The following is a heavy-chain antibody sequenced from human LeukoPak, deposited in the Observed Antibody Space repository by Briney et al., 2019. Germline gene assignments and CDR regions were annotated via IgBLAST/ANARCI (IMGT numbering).Heavy chain of an antibody. CDR1: GFTFSSFS. V-gene: IGHV3-21*05. CDR2: ISSSSSYT. CDR3: AREGSSSSCNFDY. J-gene: IGHJ4*02. D-gene: IGHD6-13*01. Sequence: PGGSLRLSCAASGFTFSSFSMHWVRQAPGKGLEWVSYISSSSSYTNYADSVKGRFTISRDNARNSLYLQMNSLRAEDTAVYYCAREGSSSSCNFDYWGQGTLVTVSS.